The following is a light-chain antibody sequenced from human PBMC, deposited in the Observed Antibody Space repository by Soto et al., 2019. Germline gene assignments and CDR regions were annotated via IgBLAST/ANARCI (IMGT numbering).Light chain of an antibody. CDR3: QQSFNLPRT. Sequence: DIQMTQSPSSLSASVGETITITCRASQSISCSLNWFQHSPGQPPKLLLFAASTLNAGVPPRFSGSGSGTSFSLTIRSLQPEDFATYYCQQSFNLPRTFGPGTKVDIK. CDR2: AAS. V-gene: IGKV1-39*01. J-gene: IGKJ1*01. CDR1: QSISCS.